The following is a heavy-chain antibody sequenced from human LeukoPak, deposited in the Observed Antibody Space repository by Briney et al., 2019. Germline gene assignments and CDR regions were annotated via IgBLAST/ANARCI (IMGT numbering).Heavy chain of an antibody. CDR2: ITGRPNNYAT. CDR3: AGASGWYSPDY. V-gene: IGHV3-73*01. J-gene: IGHJ4*02. D-gene: IGHD6-19*01. CDR1: GFTFSGSA. Sequence: PGGSLRLSCATSGFTFSGSAMHWVRQPSGKGLEWLGRITGRPNNYATVSAASVKGRFTISRDDSKNTAYLQMTSLKSDATAVYYCAGASGWYSPDYWGQGALVTVSS.